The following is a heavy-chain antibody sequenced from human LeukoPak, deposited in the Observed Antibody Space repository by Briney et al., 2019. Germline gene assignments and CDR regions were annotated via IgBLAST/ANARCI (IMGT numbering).Heavy chain of an antibody. D-gene: IGHD7-27*01. CDR2: ICPRDSDT. CDR1: GYRFTSHW. V-gene: IGHV5-51*01. CDR3: ARHGTGDLSSTFNY. J-gene: IGHJ4*02. Sequence: PGESLKISCKGSGYRFTSHWIGWVRQMPGKGLEWVGIICPRDSDTRYSPSFQGQVTISADKSTSTAYLQWSSLKASDTAMYYCARHGTGDLSSTFNYWGQGTLVTVSS.